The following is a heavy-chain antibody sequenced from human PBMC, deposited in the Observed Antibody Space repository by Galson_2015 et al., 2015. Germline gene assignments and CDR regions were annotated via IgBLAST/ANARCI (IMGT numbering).Heavy chain of an antibody. D-gene: IGHD6-19*01. Sequence: SETLSLTCTVSGGSISSSYWNWIRQPPGKGLEWIGNIYYSGSTKYNPSLRSRVTISVDSSNNQFSLKLSSVTAADTAVYYCARVESAVAGFLSRWGQGILVTVSS. CDR1: GGSISSSY. CDR3: ARVESAVAGFLSR. V-gene: IGHV4-59*01. J-gene: IGHJ1*01. CDR2: IYYSGST.